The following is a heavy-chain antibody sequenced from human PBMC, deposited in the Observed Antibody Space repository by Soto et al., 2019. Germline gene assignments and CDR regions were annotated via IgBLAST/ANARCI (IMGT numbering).Heavy chain of an antibody. V-gene: IGHV1-69*01. CDR1: GVTLSDYP. CDR3: ARGCCGYATCNNWILKWLDP. J-gene: IGHJ5*02. Sequence: QVQLVQSGAEVKKPGSSVKVSCKASGVTLSDYPINWVRQAPGQGLEWMGGLLPIFGTTIYAQKFQGRLTITADESTNTAYMELSDLRPEDTAIFYCARGCCGYATCNNWILKWLDPWGQGTLVTVSS. CDR2: LLPIFGTT. D-gene: IGHD6-19*01.